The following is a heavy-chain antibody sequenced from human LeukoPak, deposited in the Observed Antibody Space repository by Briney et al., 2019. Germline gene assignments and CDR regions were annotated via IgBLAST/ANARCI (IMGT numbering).Heavy chain of an antibody. CDR2: LYSGGDT. D-gene: IGHD2/OR15-2a*01. CDR3: ARGENYYFPTDV. J-gene: IGHJ6*04. V-gene: IGHV3-66*02. Sequence: GGSLRLSCAASGFSVSDSYMSWVRQAPGKGLEWVSILYSGGDTYYSASVRGRFTISRDNSKNTLYLQMNTLSAADTAVYFCARGENYYFPTDVWGKGATVTVSS. CDR1: GFSVSDSY.